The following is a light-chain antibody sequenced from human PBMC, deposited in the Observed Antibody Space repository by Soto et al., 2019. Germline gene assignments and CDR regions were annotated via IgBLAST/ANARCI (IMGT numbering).Light chain of an antibody. V-gene: IGKV3-20*01. Sequence: EIVLTQSPRTLSLSPGESATLSCTASQSVRSNSLAWYQQKPGQAPRLLMFGASGRATGTPPRFSGRGSGTDFTLTISRLEPEVFAEYYCQQYGTSPLTFGGGTKVDI. CDR1: QSVRSNS. CDR2: GAS. J-gene: IGKJ4*01. CDR3: QQYGTSPLT.